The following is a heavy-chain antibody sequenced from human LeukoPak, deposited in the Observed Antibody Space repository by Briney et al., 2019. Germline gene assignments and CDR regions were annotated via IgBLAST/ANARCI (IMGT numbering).Heavy chain of an antibody. D-gene: IGHD3-10*01. V-gene: IGHV1-18*01. J-gene: IGHJ4*02. CDR2: IGAYNGQT. CDR1: GYTFTKYG. Sequence: GASVKVSCRASGYTFTKYGISWVRQAPGQGLEWMAWIGAYNGQTDYSQRVQGRVTMTIDTSTSTAYMELRRLTSDDTAMYYCARDIGVSQFDSWGQGTLVTVSS. CDR3: ARDIGVSQFDS.